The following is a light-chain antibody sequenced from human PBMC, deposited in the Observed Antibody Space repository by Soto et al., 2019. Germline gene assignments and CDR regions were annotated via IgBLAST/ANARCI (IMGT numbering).Light chain of an antibody. J-gene: IGKJ3*01. CDR1: QGISSY. Sequence: DIQLTQSPSFLSASVGDRVTITCRASQGISSYLAWYQQKPGKAPKLLIYAASTVQSGVPSRCSGSGSWTEFTLTISSLQPEDFATYYCQQLNSYPLTFGPGTKVDIK. CDR2: AAS. V-gene: IGKV1-9*01. CDR3: QQLNSYPLT.